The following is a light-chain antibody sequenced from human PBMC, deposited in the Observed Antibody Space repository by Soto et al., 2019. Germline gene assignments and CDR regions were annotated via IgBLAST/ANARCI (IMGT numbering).Light chain of an antibody. V-gene: IGKV1-5*03. Sequence: DIQMTQSPSTLSASVGDRVTLTCRASQSVSSWLAWYQQKPGKAPKLLIYKASTLESGVPSRFSGSGSGTEFTLTISSLQPEDFATYYCLQHNSYPWTFGQGTKVDIK. CDR2: KAS. CDR3: LQHNSYPWT. J-gene: IGKJ1*01. CDR1: QSVSSW.